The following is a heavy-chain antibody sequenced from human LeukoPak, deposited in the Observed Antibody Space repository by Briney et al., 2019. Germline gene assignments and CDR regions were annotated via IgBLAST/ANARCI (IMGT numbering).Heavy chain of an antibody. CDR2: VYYSGTT. CDR1: GGSISSFY. CDR3: ASRHCSSTSCFNN. D-gene: IGHD2-2*01. J-gene: IGHJ4*02. Sequence: PSETLSLXCTVSGGSISSFYWTWIRQPPGGGLLWIGQVYYSGTTNYNPSLKSRVTISVDTSKNQFSLKLSSVTAADTAVYYCASRHCSSTSCFNNWGQGTLVTVSS. V-gene: IGHV4-59*08.